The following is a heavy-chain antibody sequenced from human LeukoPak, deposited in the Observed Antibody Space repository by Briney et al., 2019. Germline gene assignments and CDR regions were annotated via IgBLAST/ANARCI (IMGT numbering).Heavy chain of an antibody. Sequence: GGSLRLSCAASGLTFSSHWMHWVRQAPGKGLVWVPRITNDGSSTTYADSVKGRFTISRDNAKNTVYLQMNNLRAEDTAVYYCVSFYETYWGRGTLVTVSS. CDR1: GLTFSSHW. J-gene: IGHJ4*02. CDR2: ITNDGSST. CDR3: VSFYETY. D-gene: IGHD2/OR15-2a*01. V-gene: IGHV3-74*01.